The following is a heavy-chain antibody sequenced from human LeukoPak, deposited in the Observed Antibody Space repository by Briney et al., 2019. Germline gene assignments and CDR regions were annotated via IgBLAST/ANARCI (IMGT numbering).Heavy chain of an antibody. J-gene: IGHJ4*02. CDR1: GFTFSSYG. CDR3: AKDGGLAGTDFDY. D-gene: IGHD3-16*01. Sequence: GRSLRLSCAASGFTFSSYGMHWVRQAPGKGLEWVAVISYDGSNKYYADSVKGRFTISRDNSKNTLYLQMNSLRAEDTAVYYCAKDGGLAGTDFDYWGQGTLVTVSS. V-gene: IGHV3-30*18. CDR2: ISYDGSNK.